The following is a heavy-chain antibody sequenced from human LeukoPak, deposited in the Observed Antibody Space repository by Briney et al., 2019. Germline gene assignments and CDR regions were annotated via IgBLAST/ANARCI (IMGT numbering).Heavy chain of an antibody. V-gene: IGHV4-34*01. CDR2: INHSGST. J-gene: IGHJ3*02. Sequence: KPSETLSLTCAVYSGSFNGYYWSGIRQPRGKGLEWIGEINHSGSTNYNPSLKSRVTMSVDTSKNQFSLKLSSVTAADPAVYYCARMTSGAFDMWGQGTMVTVSS. CDR3: ARMTSGAFDM. CDR1: SGSFNGYY.